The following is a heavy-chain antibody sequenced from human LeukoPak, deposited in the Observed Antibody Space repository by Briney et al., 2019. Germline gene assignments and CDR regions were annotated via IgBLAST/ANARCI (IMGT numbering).Heavy chain of an antibody. D-gene: IGHD3-22*01. CDR1: GNTFTSYA. J-gene: IGHJ1*01. CDR3: ARPYYYDSSGYYIDFQH. Sequence: ASVKVSCKASGNTFTSYAMHWVRQAPGQRLEWMGWINAGNGNTKYSQKFQGRVTITRDTSASTAYMELSSLRSEDTAVYYCARPYYYDSSGYYIDFQHWGQGTLVTVSS. V-gene: IGHV1-3*01. CDR2: INAGNGNT.